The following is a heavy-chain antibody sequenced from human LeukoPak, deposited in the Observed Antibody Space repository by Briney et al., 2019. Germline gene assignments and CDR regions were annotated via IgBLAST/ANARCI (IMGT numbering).Heavy chain of an antibody. J-gene: IGHJ4*02. D-gene: IGHD2-2*01. CDR1: GGSISSGGYY. CDR2: IYCSGST. V-gene: IGHV4-31*03. CDR3: ARGGSSTSRPGLDY. Sequence: PSETLSLTCTVSGGSISSGGYYWSWIRQHPGKGLEWIGYIYCSGSTYYNPSLKSRVTISVDTSKNQFSLKLSSVTAADTAVYYCARGGSSTSRPGLDYWGQGTLVTVSS.